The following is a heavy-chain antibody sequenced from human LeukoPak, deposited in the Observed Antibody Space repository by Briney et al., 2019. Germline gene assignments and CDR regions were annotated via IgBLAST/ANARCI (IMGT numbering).Heavy chain of an antibody. CDR1: GGTFSSYA. D-gene: IGHD5-24*01. CDR2: IIPIFGIA. Sequence: SVKVSCKASGGTFSSYAISWVRQAPGQGLEWMGRIIPIFGIANYAQKFRGRVTITADKSTSTAYMELSSLRSEDTAVYYCARVPGRDGYKISPVYYYYGMDVWGQGTTVTVSS. CDR3: ARVPGRDGYKISPVYYYYGMDV. V-gene: IGHV1-69*04. J-gene: IGHJ6*02.